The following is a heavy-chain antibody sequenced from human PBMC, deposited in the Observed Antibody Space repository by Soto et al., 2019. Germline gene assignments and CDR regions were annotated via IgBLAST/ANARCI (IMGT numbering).Heavy chain of an antibody. D-gene: IGHD3-10*01. CDR1: GGSVTGGYYY. V-gene: IGHV4-61*01. CDR3: ARVVQKDGGLLSNYYYGLDV. Sequence: ETLSLTCTVSGGSVTGGYYYWSWIRQPPGKGLEWIGYIHYSGSANYNPSLKSRVTISVDTSKNQFSLKLSSVTAADTAVYYCARVVQKDGGLLSNYYYGLDVWGQGTPVTVSS. CDR2: IHYSGSA. J-gene: IGHJ6*02.